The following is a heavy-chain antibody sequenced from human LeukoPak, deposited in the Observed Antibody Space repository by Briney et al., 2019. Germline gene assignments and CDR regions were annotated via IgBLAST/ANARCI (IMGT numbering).Heavy chain of an antibody. Sequence: PGGSLRLSCAASGFTFSSYATHWVRQAPGKGLEWVAVISYDGSNKYYADSVKGRFTISRDNSKNTLYLQMNSLRAEDTAVYYCATHNWGSEGFDYWGQGTLVTVSS. CDR1: GFTFSSYA. CDR2: ISYDGSNK. V-gene: IGHV3-30-3*01. CDR3: ATHNWGSEGFDY. D-gene: IGHD7-27*01. J-gene: IGHJ4*02.